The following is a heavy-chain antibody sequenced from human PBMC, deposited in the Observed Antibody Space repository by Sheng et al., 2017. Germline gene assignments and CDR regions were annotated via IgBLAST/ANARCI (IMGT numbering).Heavy chain of an antibody. CDR1: GGSISTYY. CDR3: ARDRERWPQVGYGMDI. D-gene: IGHD6-19*01. CDR2: IYYSGST. V-gene: IGHV4-59*01. Sequence: QVQLQESGPGLVKPSETLSLTCTVSGGSISTYYWSWIRQPPGKGLEWIGNIYYSGSTNYNPSLKSRVTLSVDTPKNQFSLKLSSVTAADTALYYCARDRERWPQVGYGMDIWGQGTTVTVSS. J-gene: IGHJ6*02.